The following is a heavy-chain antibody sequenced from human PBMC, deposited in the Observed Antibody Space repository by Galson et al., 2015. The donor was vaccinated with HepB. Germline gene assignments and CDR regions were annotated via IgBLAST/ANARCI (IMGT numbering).Heavy chain of an antibody. CDR2: IYHSGSA. V-gene: IGHV4-38-2*01. J-gene: IGHJ4*02. D-gene: IGHD6-19*01. CDR1: GYSISSAYY. Sequence: ETLSLTCAVSGYSISSAYYWGWIRQSPGKGLEWIGSIYHSGSAYYNPSLKSRVTISVDTSKNQFSPKLSSVTAADTAVYYCARIVVAGHLDYWGQGTLVAVSS. CDR3: ARIVVAGHLDY.